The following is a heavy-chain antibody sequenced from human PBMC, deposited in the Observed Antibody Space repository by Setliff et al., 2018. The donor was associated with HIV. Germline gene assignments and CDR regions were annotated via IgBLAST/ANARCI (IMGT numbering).Heavy chain of an antibody. D-gene: IGHD3-16*01. CDR3: ARCGAGEWHLYMDV. Sequence: ASVKVSCKASGYTFTTYGITWVRQAPGQGLEWMGIINPGGGNTRYAQRFQGRVSMTRDTPTSTVYMELSSLRSEDTAVYYCARCGAGEWHLYMDVWGKGTAVTV. CDR2: INPGGGNT. V-gene: IGHV1-46*01. J-gene: IGHJ6*03. CDR1: GYTFTTYG.